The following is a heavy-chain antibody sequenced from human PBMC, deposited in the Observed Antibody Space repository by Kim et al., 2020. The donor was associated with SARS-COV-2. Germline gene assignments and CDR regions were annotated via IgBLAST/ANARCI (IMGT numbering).Heavy chain of an antibody. CDR2: IYHSGST. D-gene: IGHD1-26*01. CDR3: ARVGGSPRFDY. J-gene: IGHJ4*02. Sequence: SETLSLTCTVSGYSISSGYYWGWIRQPPGKGLEWIGSIYHSGSTYYNPSLKSRVTISVDTSKNQFSLKLSSVTAADTAVYYCARVGGSPRFDYWGQGTLGTVSS. CDR1: GYSISSGYY. V-gene: IGHV4-38-2*02.